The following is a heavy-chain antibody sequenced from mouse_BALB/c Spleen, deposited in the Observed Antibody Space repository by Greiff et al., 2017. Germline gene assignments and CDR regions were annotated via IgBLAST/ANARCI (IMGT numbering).Heavy chain of an antibody. CDR1: GFSLTSYG. D-gene: IGHD2-10*01. CDR2: IWAGGST. J-gene: IGHJ4*01. Sequence: QVQLKESGPGLVAPSQSLSITCTVSGFSLTSYGVHWVRKPPGKGLEWLGVIWAGGSTNYNSALMSRLSISKDNSKSQVFLKMNSLQTDDTAMYYCASLLWSYYYAMDYWGQGTSVTVSS. CDR3: ASLLWSYYYAMDY. V-gene: IGHV2-9*02.